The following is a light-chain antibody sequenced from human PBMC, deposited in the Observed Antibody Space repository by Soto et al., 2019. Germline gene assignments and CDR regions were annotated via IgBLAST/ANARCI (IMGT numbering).Light chain of an antibody. V-gene: IGLV1-44*01. CDR2: TNN. J-gene: IGLJ3*02. CDR3: AAWYDRLIGWV. Sequence: QSVLTQTPSASGTPGQRVTISCSGSGSNIGSNTVIWYQQLPGTAPNLLIYTNNQRPSGVPDRVSGSKAGTSASRAISGLQSEDDADYYCAAWYDRLIGWVFGGGTTVTVL. CDR1: GSNIGSNT.